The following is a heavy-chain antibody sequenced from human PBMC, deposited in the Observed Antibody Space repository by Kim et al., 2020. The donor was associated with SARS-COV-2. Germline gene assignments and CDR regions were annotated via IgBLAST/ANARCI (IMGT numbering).Heavy chain of an antibody. CDR2: ISYDGSNK. CDR3: AKESIFGVVNYFDY. CDR1: GFTFSSYG. D-gene: IGHD3-3*01. Sequence: GGSLRLSCAASGFTFSSYGMHWVRQAPGKGLEWVAVISYDGSNKYYADSVKGRFTISRDNSKNTLYLQMNSLRAEDTAVYYCAKESIFGVVNYFDYWGQGTLVTVSS. V-gene: IGHV3-30*18. J-gene: IGHJ4*02.